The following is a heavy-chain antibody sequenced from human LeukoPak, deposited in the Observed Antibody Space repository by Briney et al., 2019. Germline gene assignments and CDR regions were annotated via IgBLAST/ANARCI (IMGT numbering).Heavy chain of an antibody. Sequence: SQTLSLTCTVSGGSISSGGHSWSWIRQPPGKGLEWIGYIYHSGSGSTYYNPSLKSRVTISIDKSKNQFSLKLNSVTAADTAVYYCARVDSSGWRGWSGYFDYWGQGTLVTVSS. CDR3: ARVDSSGWRGWSGYFDY. CDR1: GGSISSGGHS. V-gene: IGHV4-30-2*01. CDR2: IYHSGSGST. D-gene: IGHD6-19*01. J-gene: IGHJ4*02.